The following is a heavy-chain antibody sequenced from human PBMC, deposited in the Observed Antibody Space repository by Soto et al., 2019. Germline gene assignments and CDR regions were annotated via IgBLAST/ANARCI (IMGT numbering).Heavy chain of an antibody. D-gene: IGHD3-22*01. CDR2: IYYSGST. Sequence: SETLSLTCTVSGGSISTSGYFWGWIRQPPGKGLEWIGTIYYSGSTYYNPSLKSRVTISVDTSKNQFSLNLSSVTAADTAVYYCARARQYYDCELDPWGQGTLVTVSS. V-gene: IGHV4-39*01. J-gene: IGHJ5*02. CDR1: GGSISTSGYF. CDR3: ARARQYYDCELDP.